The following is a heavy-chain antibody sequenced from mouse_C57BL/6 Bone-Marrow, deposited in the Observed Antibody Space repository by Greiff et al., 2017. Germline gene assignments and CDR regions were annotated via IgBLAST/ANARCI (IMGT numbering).Heavy chain of an antibody. CDR1: GFTFSDYY. V-gene: IGHV5-16*01. Sequence: EVMLVESEGGLVQPGSSMKLSCTASGFTFSDYYMAWVRQVPEKGLEWVANINYDGSSTYYLDSLKSRFIISRDNAKNILYLQMSSLKSEDTATYYCVRGYGSRNWYFDVWGTGTTVTVSS. CDR3: VRGYGSRNWYFDV. J-gene: IGHJ1*03. CDR2: INYDGSST. D-gene: IGHD1-1*01.